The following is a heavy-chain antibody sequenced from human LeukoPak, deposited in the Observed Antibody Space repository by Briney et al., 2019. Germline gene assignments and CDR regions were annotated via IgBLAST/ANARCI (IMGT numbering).Heavy chain of an antibody. Sequence: SETLSLTCTVSAGSISSYYWSWIRQPPGKGLEWNGYIYYSGSPTYNPSLKRRATISVDTSKNQFSLKLSSVTAADTAVYYCERGDTMVRGVIAYYYYGMDVWGKGTTVTVSS. CDR1: AGSISSYY. V-gene: IGHV4-59*01. CDR2: IYYSGSP. D-gene: IGHD3-10*01. CDR3: ERGDTMVRGVIAYYYYGMDV. J-gene: IGHJ6*04.